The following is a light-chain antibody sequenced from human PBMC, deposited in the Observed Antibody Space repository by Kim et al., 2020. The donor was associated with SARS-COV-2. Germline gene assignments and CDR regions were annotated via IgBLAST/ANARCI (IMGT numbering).Light chain of an antibody. J-gene: IGLJ1*01. CDR3: QSYDSSLSGSYV. Sequence: AHISGTGSSSNDGAGYDVHWYQQLPGAAPKLLIYGNSNRPSGVPDRFSGSKSGTSASLAITGLQAEDEADYYCQSYDSSLSGSYVFGTGTKVTVL. CDR1: SSNDGAGYD. V-gene: IGLV1-40*01. CDR2: GNS.